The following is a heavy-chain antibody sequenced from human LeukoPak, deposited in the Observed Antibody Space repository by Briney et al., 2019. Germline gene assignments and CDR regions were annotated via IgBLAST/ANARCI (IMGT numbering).Heavy chain of an antibody. Sequence: ASVKVSCKASGYTFTSYDINWVRQATGQGLEWMGWMNPNSGNTGYAQKFQGRVTMTRNTSISTAYMELSSLRSDDTAVYYCATYYDFWSGYHPPYNWFDPWGQGTLVTVSS. CDR2: MNPNSGNT. CDR1: GYTFTSYD. CDR3: ATYYDFWSGYHPPYNWFDP. V-gene: IGHV1-8*01. J-gene: IGHJ5*02. D-gene: IGHD3-3*01.